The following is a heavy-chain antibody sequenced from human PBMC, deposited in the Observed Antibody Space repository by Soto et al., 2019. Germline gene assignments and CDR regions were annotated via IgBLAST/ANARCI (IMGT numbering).Heavy chain of an antibody. D-gene: IGHD4-4*01. CDR2: ISGSGGST. J-gene: IGHJ4*02. V-gene: IGHV3-23*01. CDR1: GFTFSSYA. CDR3: AKDTEPNSNDLAHLFDY. Sequence: EVQLLESGGGLVQPGGSLRLSCAASGFTFSSYAMSWVRQAPGKGLEWVSAISGSGGSTYYADSVKGRFTIFRYNSKNTLSLPINRLRADHTGVYDCAKDTEPNSNDLAHLFDYCGQGGVVTFAS.